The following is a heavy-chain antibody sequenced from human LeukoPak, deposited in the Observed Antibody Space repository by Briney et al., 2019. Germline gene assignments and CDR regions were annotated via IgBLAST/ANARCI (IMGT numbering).Heavy chain of an antibody. CDR3: ARDVQADDSSGYYYAWYFDY. Sequence: ASVKVSCKASGYTFTSYYMHWVRQAPGQGLECIGIINPSGGSTSYAQKFQGRVTMTRDTSTSTVYMELSSLRSEDTAVYYCARDVQADDSSGYYYAWYFDYWGQGTLVTVSS. J-gene: IGHJ4*02. V-gene: IGHV1-46*01. D-gene: IGHD3-22*01. CDR2: INPSGGST. CDR1: GYTFTSYY.